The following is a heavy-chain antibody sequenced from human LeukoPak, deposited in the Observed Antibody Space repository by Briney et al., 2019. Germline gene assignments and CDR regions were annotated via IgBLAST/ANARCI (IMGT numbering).Heavy chain of an antibody. Sequence: GGSLRLSCAASGFTFSSYGMHWVRQAPGKGLEWVAVISYDGSNKYYADSVKGRFTISRDNSKNTLYLQMNSLRAEDTAVYYCARDAYCGGDCYSFNWFDPWGQGTLVTVSS. CDR3: ARDAYCGGDCYSFNWFDP. CDR2: ISYDGSNK. CDR1: GFTFSSYG. J-gene: IGHJ5*02. D-gene: IGHD2-21*02. V-gene: IGHV3-30*19.